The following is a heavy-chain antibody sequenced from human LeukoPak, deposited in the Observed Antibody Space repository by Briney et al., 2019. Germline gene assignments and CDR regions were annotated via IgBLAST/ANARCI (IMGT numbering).Heavy chain of an antibody. CDR2: IKQNGSDK. V-gene: IGHV3-7*03. Sequence: GGSLRLSCAASGFTFSSYWMSWVRQAPGKGLEWVANIKQNGSDKYYVDSVKGRFAISRDNAKNSLYLQMNSLRAEDTAVYYCARDPSYSSSWSYYYYGMDVWGKGTTVTVSS. CDR3: ARDPSYSSSWSYYYYGMDV. D-gene: IGHD6-13*01. CDR1: GFTFSSYW. J-gene: IGHJ6*04.